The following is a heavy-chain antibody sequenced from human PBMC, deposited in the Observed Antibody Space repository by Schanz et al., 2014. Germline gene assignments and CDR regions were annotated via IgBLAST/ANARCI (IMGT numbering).Heavy chain of an antibody. D-gene: IGHD4-4*01. V-gene: IGHV1-2*02. J-gene: IGHJ5*02. CDR1: GYTFTGYY. Sequence: QVLLVQSGAEVKQPGASVKVSCKASGYTFTGYYIHWVRQAPGPGFEWMGWINPLSGATDYAPTFQGRVSMTRDTSISTAYMEVTRLVSSDTAVYYCARRGPNCSNNACYHGWFDPWGQGTLVTVSS. CDR3: ARRGPNCSNNACYHGWFDP. CDR2: INPLSGAT.